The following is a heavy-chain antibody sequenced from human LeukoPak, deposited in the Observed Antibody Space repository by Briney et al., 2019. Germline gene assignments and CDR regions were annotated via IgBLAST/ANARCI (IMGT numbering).Heavy chain of an antibody. D-gene: IGHD3-10*01. Sequence: KPGGSLRLSYAASGFPFSDYSMNWVRQAPGKGLEWVSSISGRSDYIYSADSVKGRFTISRDNAKKSLYLQMTSLRADDTAVYFCVRDLVRGVHPVFYFDLWGRGTLVTVSS. CDR3: VRDLVRGVHPVFYFDL. CDR1: GFPFSDYS. CDR2: ISGRSDYI. J-gene: IGHJ2*01. V-gene: IGHV3-21*01.